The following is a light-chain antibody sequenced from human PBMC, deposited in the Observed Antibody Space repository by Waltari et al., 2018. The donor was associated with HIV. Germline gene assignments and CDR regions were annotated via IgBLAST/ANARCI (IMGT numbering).Light chain of an antibody. Sequence: EIVLPQSPGTLSLSPGERATLSCRASQSVSSNYLAWYQQKPGQAHSLLIYGASSSATGIPDRFSGSGSGTDFTLSISRLEPEDFAVYCCQQYGSSPPTFGQGTNLEIK. V-gene: IGKV3-20*01. J-gene: IGKJ2*01. CDR1: QSVSSNY. CDR2: GAS. CDR3: QQYGSSPPT.